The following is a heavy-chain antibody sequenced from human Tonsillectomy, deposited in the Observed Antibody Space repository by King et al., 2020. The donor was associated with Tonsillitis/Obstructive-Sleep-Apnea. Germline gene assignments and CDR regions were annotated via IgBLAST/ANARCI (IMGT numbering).Heavy chain of an antibody. V-gene: IGHV3-66*01. CDR2: IYSGGST. CDR1: GFSVSSNY. J-gene: IGHJ6*03. CDR3: ARSTGNYYYYYMDV. D-gene: IGHD3-10*01. Sequence: VQLVESGGGLVQPGGSLRLSCAASGFSVSSNYMSWVRQAPGKGLEWLSVIYSGGSTYNADSVKGRFTISRDNSKNTLSLRMNSLRAEDTAVYYCARSTGNYYYYYMDVWGKGTTVTVSS.